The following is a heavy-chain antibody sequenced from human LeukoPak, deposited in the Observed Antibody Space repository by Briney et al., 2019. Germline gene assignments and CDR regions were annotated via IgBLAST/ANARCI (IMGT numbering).Heavy chain of an antibody. Sequence: PGGSLRLSCAASGFTFSSYAMHWVRQAPGKGLEWVAVISYDGSNKYYADSVKGRFTISRDNSKNTLYLQMDSLSAEDTAVYYCAKDRNYYYYDTSGYFDYWGQGTLVTVSS. CDR3: AKDRNYYYYDTSGYFDY. J-gene: IGHJ4*02. CDR1: GFTFSSYA. V-gene: IGHV3-30*07. CDR2: ISYDGSNK. D-gene: IGHD3-22*01.